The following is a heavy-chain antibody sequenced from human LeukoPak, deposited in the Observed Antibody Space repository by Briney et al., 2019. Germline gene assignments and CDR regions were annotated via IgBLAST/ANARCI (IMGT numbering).Heavy chain of an antibody. V-gene: IGHV3-11*04. J-gene: IGHJ4*02. CDR2: ISSSGSTI. CDR1: GFTFSDYY. D-gene: IGHD6-6*01. Sequence: GGSLRLSCAASGFTFSDYYMSWIRQAPGKGLEWVSYISSSGSTIYYADSVKGRFTISRDNAKNSLYLQMNSLRAEDTAVYYCASVAARVRFDYWGQGTLVTVSS. CDR3: ASVAARVRFDY.